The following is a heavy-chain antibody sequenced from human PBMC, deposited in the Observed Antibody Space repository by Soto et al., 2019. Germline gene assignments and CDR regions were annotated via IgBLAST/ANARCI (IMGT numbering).Heavy chain of an antibody. Sequence: KLPETLSLTCAVSGGSISSSNWWSWVRQPPGKGLEWIGDIYHSGSTNYYPSLKSRVTISVDTSKNQFSLKLISVPAADTAVYYCARRLVCRGPKSPSFGYWGQGTLVTVSS. J-gene: IGHJ4*02. V-gene: IGHV4-4*03. CDR3: ARRLVCRGPKSPSFGY. CDR2: IYHSGST. CDR1: GGSISSSNW. D-gene: IGHD2-15*01.